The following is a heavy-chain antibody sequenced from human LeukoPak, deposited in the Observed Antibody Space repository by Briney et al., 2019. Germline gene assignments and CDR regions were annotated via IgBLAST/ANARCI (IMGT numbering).Heavy chain of an antibody. CDR3: ARDFEQWLH. CDR1: GFIFSSYW. CDR2: IKQDGSEK. V-gene: IGHV3-7*01. D-gene: IGHD6-19*01. J-gene: IGHJ4*02. Sequence: PGGSLRLSCAASGFIFSSYWMSWVRQAPGKGLEWVANIKQDGSEKYYVDSVKGRFTISRDNAKNSLYLQMNSLRAEDTAVYYCARDFEQWLHWGQGTLVTVSS.